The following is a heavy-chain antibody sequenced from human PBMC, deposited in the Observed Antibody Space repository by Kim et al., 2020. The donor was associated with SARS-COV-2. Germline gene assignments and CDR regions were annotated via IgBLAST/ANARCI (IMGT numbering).Heavy chain of an antibody. D-gene: IGHD3-10*01. J-gene: IGHJ5*02. CDR3: ASSGEYGSGSNLP. V-gene: IGHV4-39*07. Sequence: YNPSLKGRVTISVDTSKNQFSLKLSAVTAADTAVYYCASSGEYGSGSNLPWGQGTLVTVSS.